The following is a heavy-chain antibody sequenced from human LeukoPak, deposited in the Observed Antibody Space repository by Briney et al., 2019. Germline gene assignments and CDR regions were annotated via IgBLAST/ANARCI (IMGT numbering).Heavy chain of an antibody. CDR3: AKDISPIAVAATGGFDY. V-gene: IGHV3-9*01. CDR2: ISWNSGSI. D-gene: IGHD6-19*01. J-gene: IGHJ4*02. Sequence: PGGSLRLSCAASGFTFSSYSMNWVRQAPGKGLEWVSGISWNSGSIDYADSVKGRFTISRDNAKNSLYLQMNSLRAEDTAFYYCAKDISPIAVAATGGFDYWGQGTLVTVSS. CDR1: GFTFSSYS.